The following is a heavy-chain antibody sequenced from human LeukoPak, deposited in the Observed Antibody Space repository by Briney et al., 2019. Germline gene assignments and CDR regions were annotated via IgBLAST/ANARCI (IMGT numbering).Heavy chain of an antibody. J-gene: IGHJ4*02. V-gene: IGHV3-48*01. CDR2: ITNSGNSK. D-gene: IGHD1-1*01. CDR3: ARDEVNCGFDY. CDR1: EFTFSSYS. Sequence: PGGSLRLSCAASEFTFSSYSMNWVRQAPGKGLEWVSYITNSGNSKSYADSVKGRFTISRDNSKNTLYLQMNSVRAEDTAVYYCARDEVNCGFDYWGQGTLVTVSS.